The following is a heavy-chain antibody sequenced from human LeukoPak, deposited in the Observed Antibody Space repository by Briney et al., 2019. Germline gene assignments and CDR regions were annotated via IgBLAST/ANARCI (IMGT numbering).Heavy chain of an antibody. D-gene: IGHD6-6*01. CDR2: ISPTGSTT. Sequence: GGSLRLSCAASGLTFSSHWMHWARQLPGKGLVWVSRISPTGSTTSYADSVKGRFTVSRDNAKNTLYLQVNNLRAEDTAVYYCARGPNSNWSGLDFWGQGTLLTVSS. V-gene: IGHV3-74*01. CDR1: GLTFSSHW. J-gene: IGHJ4*02. CDR3: ARGPNSNWSGLDF.